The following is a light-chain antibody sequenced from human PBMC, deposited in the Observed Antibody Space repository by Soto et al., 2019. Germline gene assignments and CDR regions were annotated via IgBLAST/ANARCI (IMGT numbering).Light chain of an antibody. CDR3: QQRSSWPRIT. V-gene: IGKV3-11*01. CDR2: DAS. J-gene: IGKJ5*01. CDR1: QSVSSSY. Sequence: IVLTQSPGTLSLSPGERATLSCTSSQSVSSSYLAWYQQKPGQAPRLLIYDASNRAPGIPARFSGSGSGTDFTLTISSLEPDDFAVYYCQQRSSWPRITFGQGTRLEIK.